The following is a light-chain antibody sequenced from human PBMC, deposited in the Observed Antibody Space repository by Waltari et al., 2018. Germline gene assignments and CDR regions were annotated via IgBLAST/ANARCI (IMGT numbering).Light chain of an antibody. Sequence: QSALTQPASVSGSPGQSITISCPGTSSDVVAYTFFPWYQQHPGKAPQLIISHVNSRHSGVSNRFSGSKSGNTASLTISGLQAEDGADYYCSSYTTSNTLWVFGGGTKLTVL. J-gene: IGLJ3*02. V-gene: IGLV2-14*03. CDR1: SSDVVAYTF. CDR3: SSYTTSNTLWV. CDR2: HVN.